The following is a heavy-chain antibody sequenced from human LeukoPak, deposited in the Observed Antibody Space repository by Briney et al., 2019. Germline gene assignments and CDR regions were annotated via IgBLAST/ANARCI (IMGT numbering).Heavy chain of an antibody. CDR2: IYYSGST. CDR3: ARLTAYYYYYGMDV. Sequence: PSETLSLTCTVSGGSVSSGSYYWSWIRQPPGKGLEWIGYIYYSGSTNYNPSLKSRVTISVDTSKNQFSLKLSSVTAADTAVYYCARLTAYYYYYGMDVWGKGTTVTVSS. V-gene: IGHV4-61*01. D-gene: IGHD3-16*01. CDR1: GGSVSSGSYY. J-gene: IGHJ6*04.